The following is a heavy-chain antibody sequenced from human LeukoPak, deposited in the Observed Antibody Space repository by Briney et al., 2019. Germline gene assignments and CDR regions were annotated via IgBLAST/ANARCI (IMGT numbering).Heavy chain of an antibody. V-gene: IGHV4-34*01. CDR3: ARSPYCSSTSCPDY. CDR2: INHSGST. D-gene: IGHD2-2*01. Sequence: SETLSLTCAVYGGSFSGYYWSWIRQPPGKGLEWIGEINHSGSTNYNPSLKSRVTISVDTSKNQFSLKLSSVTAADTAVYYCARSPYCSSTSCPDYWGQGTLVTVSS. J-gene: IGHJ4*02. CDR1: GGSFSGYY.